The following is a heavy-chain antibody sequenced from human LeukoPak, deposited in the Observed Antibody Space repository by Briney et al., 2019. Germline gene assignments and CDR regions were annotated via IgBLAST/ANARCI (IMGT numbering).Heavy chain of an antibody. Sequence: GGSLRLSCAASGFTFSSYAMHWVRQAPGKGLEWVAVISYDGSNKYYADSVKGRFTISRDNSKNTLYLQMNSLRAEDTAVYYCARDPDTAIALGGMDVWGQGTTVTVSS. D-gene: IGHD5-18*01. CDR2: ISYDGSNK. J-gene: IGHJ6*02. CDR3: ARDPDTAIALGGMDV. V-gene: IGHV3-30*04. CDR1: GFTFSSYA.